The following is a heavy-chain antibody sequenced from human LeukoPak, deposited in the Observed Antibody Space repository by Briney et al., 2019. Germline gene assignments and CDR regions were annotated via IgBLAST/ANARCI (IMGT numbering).Heavy chain of an antibody. V-gene: IGHV1-2*02. D-gene: IGHD6-13*01. CDR1: GYTFTGYY. Sequence: ASVKVSCKASGYTFTGYYMHWVRQAPGQGLEWMGWINPNSAGTNYAQKFQGRVTMTRDTSISTAYMELSSLRSDDTAVYYCASGDYRSRLGAFDYWGQGTLVTVSS. CDR3: ASGDYRSRLGAFDY. CDR2: INPNSAGT. J-gene: IGHJ4*02.